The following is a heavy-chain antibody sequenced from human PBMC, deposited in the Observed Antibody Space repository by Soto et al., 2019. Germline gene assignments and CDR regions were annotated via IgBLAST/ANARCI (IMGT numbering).Heavy chain of an antibody. J-gene: IGHJ5*02. D-gene: IGHD1-26*01. CDR3: AKNQGVELVPLATVDWFDP. CDR2: ISGSGFKK. V-gene: IGHV3-23*01. Sequence: GGSLRLSCAASGFIFENFGMSWVRQAPGKGLEWISAISGSGFKKYYADSVKGRFTISRDNSKSTVYLELNNLSAEDTAVYHCAKNQGVELVPLATVDWFDPWGQGSVVTVSS. CDR1: GFIFENFG.